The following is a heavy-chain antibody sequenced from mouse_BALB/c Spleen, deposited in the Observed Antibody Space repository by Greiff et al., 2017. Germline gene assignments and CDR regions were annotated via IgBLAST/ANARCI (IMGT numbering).Heavy chain of an antibody. J-gene: IGHJ1*01. CDR3: TIYGNYGYFDV. CDR1: GYTFTSYW. CDR2: IYPGNSDT. V-gene: IGHV1-5*01. D-gene: IGHD2-1*01. Sequence: EVQRVESGTVLARPGASVKLSCKASGYTFTSYWMHWVKQRPGQGLEWIGAIYPGNSDTSYNQKFKGKAKLTAVTSTSTAYMELSSLTNEDSAVYYCTIYGNYGYFDVWGAGTTVTVSS.